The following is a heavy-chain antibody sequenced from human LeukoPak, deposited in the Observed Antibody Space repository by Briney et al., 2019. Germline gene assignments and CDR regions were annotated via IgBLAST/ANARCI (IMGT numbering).Heavy chain of an antibody. Sequence: SETLSLTCTVSGGSISSGSYYWSWIRQPAGKGLEWIGRIYTSGSTNYNPSLKSRVTISVDTSKNQFSLKLSSVTAADTAVYYCARDHFTMVRGSNYMDVWGKGTTVTVSS. V-gene: IGHV4-61*02. CDR1: GGSISSGSYY. J-gene: IGHJ6*03. D-gene: IGHD3-10*01. CDR2: IYTSGST. CDR3: ARDHFTMVRGSNYMDV.